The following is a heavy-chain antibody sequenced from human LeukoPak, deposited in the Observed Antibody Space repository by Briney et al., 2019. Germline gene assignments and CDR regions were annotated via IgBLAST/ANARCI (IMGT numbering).Heavy chain of an antibody. CDR2: ISYDGSNK. D-gene: IGHD3-10*01. CDR3: AKGDFSYYYGSGIDY. J-gene: IGHJ4*02. CDR1: GFTFSSYA. Sequence: GGSLRLSCAASGFTFSSYAMHWVRQAPGKGLEWVAVISYDGSNKYYADSVKGRFTISRDNSKNTLYLQMNSLRAEDTAVYYCAKGDFSYYYGSGIDYWGQGTLVTVSS. V-gene: IGHV3-30*04.